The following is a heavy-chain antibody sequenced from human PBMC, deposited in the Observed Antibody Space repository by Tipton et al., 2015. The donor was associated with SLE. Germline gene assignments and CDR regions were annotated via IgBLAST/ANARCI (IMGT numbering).Heavy chain of an antibody. V-gene: IGHV4-38-2*01. D-gene: IGHD3-9*01. CDR2: IYRSGST. Sequence: TLSLTCSVSSYSISSGYYWGWIRQPPGKGLEWIGSIYRSGSTYYNSSLKSRVTISIDTSKNEFSLNVSSMTAADTAVYYCARFAVILTAYAFDVWGQGQMVTVSS. CDR1: SYSISSGYY. CDR3: ARFAVILTAYAFDV. J-gene: IGHJ3*01.